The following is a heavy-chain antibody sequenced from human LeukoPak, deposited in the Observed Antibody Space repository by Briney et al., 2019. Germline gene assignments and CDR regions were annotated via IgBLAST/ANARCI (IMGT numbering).Heavy chain of an antibody. CDR1: GYTFTGYY. CDR3: ARYLPTPGDDFDF. Sequence: ASVKVSCKASGYTFTGYYMHWVRQAPGQGLEWMGWMNSNNGGTNYAQKFQGRATMTRDTSISTAYMELSRLRSDDTAVYYCARYLPTPGDDFDFWGQGTMVTVSS. CDR2: MNSNNGGT. V-gene: IGHV1-2*02. J-gene: IGHJ3*01. D-gene: IGHD1-14*01.